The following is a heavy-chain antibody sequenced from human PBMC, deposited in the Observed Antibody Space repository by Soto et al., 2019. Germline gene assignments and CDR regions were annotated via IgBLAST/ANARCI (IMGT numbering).Heavy chain of an antibody. Sequence: GGSLRLSCAASGLTFSSYAMRWVRQAPGKGLEWVSAVSGSGGSTYYADSVRGRFTVSRGNSRNTVYLQMNSLRAEDTAVYYCAKDAGYSSTWASDYWGQGTLVTAPQ. D-gene: IGHD6-13*01. V-gene: IGHV3-23*01. CDR3: AKDAGYSSTWASDY. CDR1: GLTFSSYA. CDR2: VSGSGGST. J-gene: IGHJ4*02.